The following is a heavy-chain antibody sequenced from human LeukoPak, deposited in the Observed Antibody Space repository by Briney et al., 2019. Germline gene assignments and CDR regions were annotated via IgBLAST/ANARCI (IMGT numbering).Heavy chain of an antibody. CDR2: INEDGSEK. CDR3: TRGDSSSKIDY. V-gene: IGHV3-7*01. J-gene: IGHJ4*02. D-gene: IGHD6-6*01. Sequence: QPGGSLRLSCAASGFTCNSCWMSWVRQAPGKGLEWTANINEDGSEKHYVDSVEGRLTISRDNAKNSLYLQMNSLRVEDTALYYCTRGDSSSKIDYWGQGILVIVSS. CDR1: GFTCNSCW.